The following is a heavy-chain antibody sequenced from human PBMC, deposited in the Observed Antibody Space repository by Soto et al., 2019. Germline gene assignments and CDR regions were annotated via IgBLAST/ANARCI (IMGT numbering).Heavy chain of an antibody. D-gene: IGHD3-10*01. J-gene: IGHJ5*02. CDR1: GDSISDYY. V-gene: IGHV4-59*08. CDR2: MGVSGES. Sequence: QVQLQESGPGLVIPSETLSLTCIVSGDSISDYYWSWVRQPPGKGLEWLAYMGVSGESNYNPSLPSRATMSLDTSKSQLSLRVTSVSAADTAVYYCARHQNSGTYPLDRWGQGTLVTVSS. CDR3: ARHQNSGTYPLDR.